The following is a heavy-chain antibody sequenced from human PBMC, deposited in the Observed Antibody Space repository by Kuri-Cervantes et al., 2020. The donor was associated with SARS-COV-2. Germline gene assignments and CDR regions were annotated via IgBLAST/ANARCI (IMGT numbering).Heavy chain of an antibody. J-gene: IGHJ6*02. Sequence: GESLKISCAASGFTFSSYAMHWVRQAPGKGLEWVAVISYGGSNKYYADSVKGRFTISRDNSKNTLYLQMNSLRAEDTAVYYCAKAYYYDSSGYLEGKRNKPPYTYYYGMDVWGQGTTVTVSS. CDR1: GFTFSSYA. CDR2: ISYGGSNK. V-gene: IGHV3-30*07. CDR3: AKAYYYDSSGYLEGKRNKPPYTYYYGMDV. D-gene: IGHD3-22*01.